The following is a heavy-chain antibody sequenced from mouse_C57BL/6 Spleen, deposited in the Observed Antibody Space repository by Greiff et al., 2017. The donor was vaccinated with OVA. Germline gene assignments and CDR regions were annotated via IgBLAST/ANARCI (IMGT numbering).Heavy chain of an antibody. CDR1: GYAFSSSW. D-gene: IGHD1-1*01. J-gene: IGHJ3*01. CDR2: IYPGDGDT. V-gene: IGHV1-82*01. CDR3: ARESSYYYGFAY. Sequence: VQLQQSGPELVKPGASVKISCKASGYAFSSSWMNWVKQRPGQGLEWIGRIYPGDGDTNYNGKFKGKATLTADKSSSTAYMQLSSLTSEDSAVYFCARESSYYYGFAYWGQGTLVTVSA.